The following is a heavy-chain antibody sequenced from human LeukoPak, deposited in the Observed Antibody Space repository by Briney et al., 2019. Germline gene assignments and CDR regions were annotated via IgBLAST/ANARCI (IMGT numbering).Heavy chain of an antibody. J-gene: IGHJ4*02. CDR3: ASHYYDSSGYHEKFDY. V-gene: IGHV1-69*13. CDR2: IIPIFGTA. D-gene: IGHD3-22*01. Sequence: ASVKVSCKASGGTFSSYAISWVRQAPGQGLEWMGGIIPIFGTANYAQKFQGRVTITADESTSTAYMELSSLRSKDTAVYYCASHYYDSSGYHEKFDYGGQGTLVTVSS. CDR1: GGTFSSYA.